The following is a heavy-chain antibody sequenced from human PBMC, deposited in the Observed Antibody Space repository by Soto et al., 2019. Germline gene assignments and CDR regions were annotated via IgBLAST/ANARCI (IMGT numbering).Heavy chain of an antibody. CDR1: GGSISSYY. CDR3: ARHSGSGYPPYFQH. Sequence: QVQLQESGPGLVKPSETLSLTCTVSGGSISSYYWSWIRQPPGKGLEWIGYIYYSGSTNYNPSLKGRVTXXVXTYXHQFSLKLSSVTAADTAVYYCARHSGSGYPPYFQHWGQGTLVTVSS. J-gene: IGHJ1*01. V-gene: IGHV4-59*01. D-gene: IGHD3-22*01. CDR2: IYYSGST.